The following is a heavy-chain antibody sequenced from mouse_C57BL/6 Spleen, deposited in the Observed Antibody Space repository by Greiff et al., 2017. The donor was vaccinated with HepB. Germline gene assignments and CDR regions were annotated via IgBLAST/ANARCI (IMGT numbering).Heavy chain of an antibody. V-gene: IGHV1-69*01. CDR2: IDPSDSYT. CDR3: ARGITTVVAHYAMDY. D-gene: IGHD1-1*01. CDR1: GYTFTSYW. J-gene: IGHJ4*01. Sequence: VQLQQPGAELVMPGASVKLSCKASGYTFTSYWMHWVKQRPGQGLEWIGEIDPSDSYTNYNQKFKGKSTLTVDKSSSTAYMQLSSLTSEDSAVYYCARGITTVVAHYAMDYWGQGTSVTVSS.